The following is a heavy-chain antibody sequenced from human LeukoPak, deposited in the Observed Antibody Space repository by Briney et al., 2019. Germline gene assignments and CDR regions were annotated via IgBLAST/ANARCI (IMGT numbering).Heavy chain of an antibody. CDR2: IYHSGST. CDR1: RGSISSSNW. J-gene: IGHJ4*02. CDR3: ATRDYFDSRGYFGY. D-gene: IGHD3-22*01. Sequence: PSGTLSLTCAVSRGSISSSNWWSWVRQPPGKGLEWIGEIYHSGSTNYNPSLKSRVTISVDKSKNQFSLKVSSVIAADTAVYYCATRDYFDSRGYFGYWGQGTLVTVSS. V-gene: IGHV4-4*02.